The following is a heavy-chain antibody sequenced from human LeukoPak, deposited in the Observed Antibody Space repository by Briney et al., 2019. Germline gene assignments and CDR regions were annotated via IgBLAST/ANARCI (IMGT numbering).Heavy chain of an antibody. J-gene: IGHJ3*02. CDR1: GFTFSSYA. V-gene: IGHV3-23*01. D-gene: IGHD4-23*01. Sequence: PGGSLRLSCAASGFTFSSYAMSWVRQAPGKGLECVSAISGSGGSTYYADSVKGRFTISRDNSKNTLYLQMNSLRAEDTAVYYCAKAVTPLRSNDDAFDIWGQGTMVTVSS. CDR2: ISGSGGST. CDR3: AKAVTPLRSNDDAFDI.